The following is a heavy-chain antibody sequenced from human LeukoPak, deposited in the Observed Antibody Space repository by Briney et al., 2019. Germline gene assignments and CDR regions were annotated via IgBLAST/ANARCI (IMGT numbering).Heavy chain of an antibody. CDR2: ISYDGSNK. CDR1: GFTFSSYG. CDR3: ARTASRYIFDY. D-gene: IGHD1-14*01. Sequence: GGSLRLSCAASGFTFSSYGMHWVRQAPGKGLEWVAVISYDGSNKYYADSVKGRFTISRDNSKNTLYLQMNSLRAEDTAVYYCARTASRYIFDYWGQGTLVTVSS. J-gene: IGHJ4*02. V-gene: IGHV3-30*03.